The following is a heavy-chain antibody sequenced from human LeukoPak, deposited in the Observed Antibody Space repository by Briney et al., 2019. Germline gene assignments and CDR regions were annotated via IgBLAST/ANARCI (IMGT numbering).Heavy chain of an antibody. J-gene: IGHJ4*02. D-gene: IGHD6-13*01. CDR1: GGIFSNHA. Sequence: GASVKVSCKASGGIFSNHAVTWVRQAPGQGLEWMGWINPNTGGTNYAQEFQGRVTVTRDTSISTAYMELSRLRSDDTAVYYCASESPMEGAGNGALDYWGQGTLVTVSS. CDR3: ASESPMEGAGNGALDY. V-gene: IGHV1-2*02. CDR2: INPNTGGT.